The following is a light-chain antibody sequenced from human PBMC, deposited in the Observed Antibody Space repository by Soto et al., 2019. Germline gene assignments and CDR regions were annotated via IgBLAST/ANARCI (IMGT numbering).Light chain of an antibody. V-gene: IGLV1-44*01. CDR1: RSNIGSNS. CDR3: AAWDDSLNGLYV. Sequence: QSVLTQPPSASGTPGQRVTISCSGDRSNIGSNSVNWYQQLPGTAPKLLIYSNNQRPSGVPDRFSGSKSGTSASLAISGLQSEDEADYYCAAWDDSLNGLYVFGTGNKVTVL. J-gene: IGLJ1*01. CDR2: SNN.